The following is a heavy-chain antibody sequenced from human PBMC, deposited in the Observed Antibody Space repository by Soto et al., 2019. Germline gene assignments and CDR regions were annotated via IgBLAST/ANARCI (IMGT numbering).Heavy chain of an antibody. J-gene: IGHJ3*01. CDR3: SREWSAVTGTPFDL. D-gene: IGHD6-19*01. CDR2: FSYDGHTK. CDR1: GFTFSAFG. Sequence: QLQLVESGGGVVQPAKSLRLSCEASGFTFSAFGMHWVRQAPGKGLEWVAGFSYDGHTKYYANPVKGRFSISSDNSRNALYLSMDSLRAEDTAMYYCSREWSAVTGTPFDLWGQGTMVIVSS. V-gene: IGHV3-30*03.